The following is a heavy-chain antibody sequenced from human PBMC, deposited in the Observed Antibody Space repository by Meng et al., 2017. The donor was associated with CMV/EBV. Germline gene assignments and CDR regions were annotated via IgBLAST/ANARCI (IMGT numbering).Heavy chain of an antibody. CDR3: ARAVGGSGWYYFDY. J-gene: IGHJ4*02. V-gene: IGHV4-39*07. D-gene: IGHD6-19*01. Sequence: SETLSLTCTVSGGSISGSSYYWGWIRQPPGKGLEWIGSIYYSGSTYYNPSLKSRVTISVDTSKNQFSLKLSSVTAADTAVYYCARAVGGSGWYYFDYWGQGTLVTVSS. CDR2: IYYSGST. CDR1: GGSISGSSYY.